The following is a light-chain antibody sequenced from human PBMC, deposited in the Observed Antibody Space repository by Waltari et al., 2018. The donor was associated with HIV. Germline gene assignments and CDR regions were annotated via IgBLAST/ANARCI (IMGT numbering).Light chain of an antibody. CDR1: TGAVTSGYY. Sequence: QTVVTQEPSLTVSPGGTVTLTCASSTGAVTSGYYPNWFQQKPGQAPRALIYSTSNKHPWTPARFSGSLLGGKAALTLSGVQPEDEAEYYCLLYYGGAQGWVFGGGTKLTVL. CDR3: LLYYGGAQGWV. V-gene: IGLV7-43*01. CDR2: STS. J-gene: IGLJ3*02.